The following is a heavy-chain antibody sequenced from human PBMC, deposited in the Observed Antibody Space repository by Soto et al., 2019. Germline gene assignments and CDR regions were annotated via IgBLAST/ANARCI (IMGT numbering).Heavy chain of an antibody. Sequence: SVKVSCKASGGTFSSYTISWVRQAPGQGLEWMGRIIPILGIANYAQKFQGRVTITADKSTSTAYMELSSLRSEDTAVYYCARADYYDSSGRDAFDIWGQGTMVTVSS. D-gene: IGHD3-22*01. J-gene: IGHJ3*02. V-gene: IGHV1-69*02. CDR2: IIPILGIA. CDR3: ARADYYDSSGRDAFDI. CDR1: GGTFSSYT.